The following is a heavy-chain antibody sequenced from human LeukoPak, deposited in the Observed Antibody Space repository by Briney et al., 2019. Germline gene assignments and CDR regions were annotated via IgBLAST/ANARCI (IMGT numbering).Heavy chain of an antibody. CDR3: ARDDCSLLGPDF. CDR2: INPNSGGS. D-gene: IGHD2-15*01. J-gene: IGHJ4*02. Sequence: ASVKVSCKASGYTFTGYYMHWVRQAPGQGLEWMGWINPNSGGSNYAQKFQGRVTMTRDTSISTAYMKLNRLRSDDTAVYYCARDDCSLLGPDFWGQGTLVTVSS. V-gene: IGHV1-2*02. CDR1: GYTFTGYY.